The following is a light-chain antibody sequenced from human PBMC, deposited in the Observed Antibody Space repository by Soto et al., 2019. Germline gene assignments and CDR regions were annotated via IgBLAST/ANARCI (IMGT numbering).Light chain of an antibody. V-gene: IGKV2-28*01. CDR3: MQALRTPFT. Sequence: DIVMTQSPFSLPVTPGEPASISCRSSQSLLNSKGYNYLDWYLQKPGQSPQLLIYMASTRASGVPDRFSGSRSVTDFTLKISRVEAEDVGVYYCMQALRTPFTFGQGTRLEIK. J-gene: IGKJ5*01. CDR2: MAS. CDR1: QSLLNSKGYNY.